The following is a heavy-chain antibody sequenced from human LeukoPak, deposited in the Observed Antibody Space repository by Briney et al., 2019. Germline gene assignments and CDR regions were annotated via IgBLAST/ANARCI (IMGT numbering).Heavy chain of an antibody. J-gene: IGHJ4*02. Sequence: PSETLSLTCTVSGVSINSNTYYWGWIRQPPGKGLEWIASFYYTATTYYNPSLKRRVNISIDTSKNQFSLKLSSVTAADTAVYYCARVKTDYGDYVVDYWGQGTLVTVSS. CDR3: ARVKTDYGDYVVDY. D-gene: IGHD4-17*01. CDR2: FYYTATT. V-gene: IGHV4-39*07. CDR1: GVSINSNTYY.